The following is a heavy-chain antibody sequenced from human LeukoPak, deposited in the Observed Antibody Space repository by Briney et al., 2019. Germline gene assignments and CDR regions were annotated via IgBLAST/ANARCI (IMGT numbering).Heavy chain of an antibody. J-gene: IGHJ4*02. CDR1: GFTFSSYG. Sequence: GGSLRLSCAASGFTFSSYGMHWVRQAPGKGLEWVAVISYDGSNKYYADSVKGRFTISRDNSKNTLYLQMNSLRAEDTAVYYCAREKPELRYFDYWGQGTLVTVSS. CDR3: AREKPELRYFDY. D-gene: IGHD5-24*01. V-gene: IGHV3-30*19. CDR2: ISYDGSNK.